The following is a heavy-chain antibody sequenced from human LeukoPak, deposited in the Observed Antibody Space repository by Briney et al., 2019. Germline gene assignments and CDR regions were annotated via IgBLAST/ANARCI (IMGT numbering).Heavy chain of an antibody. CDR2: IIPIFGTA. Sequence: ASVKVSCKASGGTFSSYAISWVRQAHGQGLEWMGGIIPIFGTANYAQKFQGRVTITTDESTSTAYMELSSLRSEDTAVYYCATYTTGTTYYLDYWGQGTLVTVSS. V-gene: IGHV1-69*05. J-gene: IGHJ4*02. D-gene: IGHD1-1*01. CDR3: ATYTTGTTYYLDY. CDR1: GGTFSSYA.